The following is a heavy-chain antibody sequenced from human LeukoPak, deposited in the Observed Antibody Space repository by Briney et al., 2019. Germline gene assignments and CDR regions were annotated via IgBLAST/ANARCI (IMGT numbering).Heavy chain of an antibody. CDR1: GYSISSGYY. J-gene: IGHJ4*02. CDR2: IYYSGST. Sequence: SETLSLTCTVSGYSISSGYYWGWIRQPPGKGLEWIGYIYYSGSTNYNPSLKSRVTISVDTSKNQFSLKLSSVTAADTAVYYCASSSGWSLFDYWGQGTLVTVSS. D-gene: IGHD6-19*01. CDR3: ASSSGWSLFDY. V-gene: IGHV4-38-2*02.